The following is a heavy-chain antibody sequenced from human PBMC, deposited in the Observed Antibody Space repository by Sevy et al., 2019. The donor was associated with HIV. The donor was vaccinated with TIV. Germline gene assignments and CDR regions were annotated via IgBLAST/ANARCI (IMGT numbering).Heavy chain of an antibody. CDR1: GYTLAKFS. V-gene: IGHV1-24*01. CDR2: FDPEDGDPEDGKT. D-gene: IGHD3-22*01. J-gene: IGHJ4*02. Sequence: ASVKVSCKVSGYTLAKFSIHWVRQAPGKGLEWMTSFDPEDGDPEDGKTIYAQKFLGRDTMTEDTSKDTTYMELSSLRSDDTAVYYCATTRDYYESSGYPFDYWGQGTLVTVSS. CDR3: ATTRDYYESSGYPFDY.